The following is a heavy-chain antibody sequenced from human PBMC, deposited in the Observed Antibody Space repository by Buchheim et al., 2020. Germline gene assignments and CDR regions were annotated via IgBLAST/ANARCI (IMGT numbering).Heavy chain of an antibody. D-gene: IGHD1-26*01. CDR1: GFSFSTYE. J-gene: IGHJ4*02. Sequence: EVQLVESGGGLVQPGRSLRLSCAASGFSFSTYEMAWVRQAPGKGLEWVSYIGSSSSGSVIQYAASVRGRFTIFRDDATHSLFLQMNSLRGEDTAVYFCASGPQYSGSPGYWGQGTL. V-gene: IGHV3-48*03. CDR2: IGSSSSGSVI. CDR3: ASGPQYSGSPGY.